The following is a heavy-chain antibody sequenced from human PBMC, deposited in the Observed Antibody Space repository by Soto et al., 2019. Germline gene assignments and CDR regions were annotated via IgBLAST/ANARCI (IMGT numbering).Heavy chain of an antibody. CDR2: IYHSGST. Sequence: QVQLQESGPGLVKPSGTLSLTCAVSGGSISSSNWWSWVRQPPGKGLEWIGEIYHSGSTNYNPSLKSRVTISVDKSTTQFSLKLSSVIAADTAVYYCARVSGSYYYGMDVWGQGTTVTVSS. J-gene: IGHJ6*02. D-gene: IGHD1-26*01. V-gene: IGHV4-4*02. CDR3: ARVSGSYYYGMDV. CDR1: GGSISSSNW.